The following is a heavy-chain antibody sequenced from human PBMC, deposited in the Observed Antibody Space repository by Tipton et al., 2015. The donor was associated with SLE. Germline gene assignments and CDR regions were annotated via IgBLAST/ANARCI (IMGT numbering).Heavy chain of an antibody. D-gene: IGHD1/OR15-1a*01. CDR3: VRGTNDWVGVDY. CDR2: INTDGRST. Sequence: GSLRLSCAASGFTFRNYWMHWVRQAPGKGLVWVSRINTDGRSTSYADSVKGRFTISRDNAKNTLYLQMNSLRAEDTAVYYCVRGTNDWVGVDYWGQGTLVAASS. CDR1: GFTFRNYW. V-gene: IGHV3-74*01. J-gene: IGHJ4*02.